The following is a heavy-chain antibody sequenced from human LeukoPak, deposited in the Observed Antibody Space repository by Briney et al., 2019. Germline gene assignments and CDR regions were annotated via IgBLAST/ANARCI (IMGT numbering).Heavy chain of an antibody. CDR3: ARDLTIFGVVYNAFDI. J-gene: IGHJ3*02. D-gene: IGHD3-3*01. V-gene: IGHV1-2*02. Sequence: ASVKVSCKASGYTFTDYFIHWVRQAPGQGLEWMGWINPNSGGTNYAQKFQGRVTMTRDTSISTAYMELSRLRSDDTAVYYCARDLTIFGVVYNAFDIWGQGTMVTVSS. CDR1: GYTFTDYF. CDR2: INPNSGGT.